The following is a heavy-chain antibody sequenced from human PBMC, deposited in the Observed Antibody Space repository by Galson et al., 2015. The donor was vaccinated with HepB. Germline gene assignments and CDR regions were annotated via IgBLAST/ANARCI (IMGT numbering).Heavy chain of an antibody. J-gene: IGHJ5*02. CDR1: GFTVSSNY. Sequence: SLRLSCAASGFTVSSNYMSWVRQAPGKGLEWVSVIYSGGSTYYADSVKGRFTISRDNSKNTLYLQMNSLRAEDTAVYYCARERFGSSWQFRWFDPWGQGTLVTVSS. CDR2: IYSGGST. V-gene: IGHV3-53*01. CDR3: ARERFGSSWQFRWFDP. D-gene: IGHD6-13*01.